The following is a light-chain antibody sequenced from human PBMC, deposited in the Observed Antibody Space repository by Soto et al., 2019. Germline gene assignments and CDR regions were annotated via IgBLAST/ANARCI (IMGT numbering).Light chain of an antibody. J-gene: IGKJ1*01. CDR1: QNIISY. CDR2: TAS. Sequence: DIQMTQSPSSLSASVGDRVTITCRASQNIISYLNWYQHKTGKAPKLLIHTASNLEGAVSSRFSGGGSGTDFTLTITSLQPEDLATYYCLQTYSYPQTFGQGTKVEMK. V-gene: IGKV1-39*01. CDR3: LQTYSYPQT.